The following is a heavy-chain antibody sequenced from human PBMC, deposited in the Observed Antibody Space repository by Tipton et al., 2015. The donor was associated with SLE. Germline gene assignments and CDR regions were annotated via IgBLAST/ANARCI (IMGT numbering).Heavy chain of an antibody. CDR1: GGSISSYY. V-gene: IGHV4-59*01. CDR3: ARGNPRYCSSTSCFGYYYYMDV. D-gene: IGHD2-2*01. CDR2: IYYSGST. Sequence: GLVKPSETLSLTCTVSGGSISSYYWSWIRQPPGKGLEWIGYIYYSGSTNYNPSLKSRVTISVDTSKNQFSLKLSSVTAADTAVYYCARGNPRYCSSTSCFGYYYYMDVWGKGTTVTVSS. J-gene: IGHJ6*03.